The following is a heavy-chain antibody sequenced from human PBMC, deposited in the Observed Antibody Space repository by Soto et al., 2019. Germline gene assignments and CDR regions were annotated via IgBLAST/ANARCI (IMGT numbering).Heavy chain of an antibody. CDR1: GYTFSRSG. D-gene: IGHD3-16*01. CDR2: INGYNGNT. CDR3: SRMGDVPYYYYGMDV. V-gene: IGHV1-18*01. J-gene: IGHJ6*02. Sequence: QVQLVQSGAEVKKPGASVKVSCKASGYTFSRSGISWVRQAPGQGLEWMGWINGYNGNTNYTQKMPARITLTTDTPTSTAYMELRSLRSDDTAVYYCSRMGDVPYYYYGMDVWGQGTTVIVCS.